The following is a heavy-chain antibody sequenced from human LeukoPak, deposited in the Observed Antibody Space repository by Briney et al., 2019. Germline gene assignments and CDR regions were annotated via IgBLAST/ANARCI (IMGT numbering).Heavy chain of an antibody. CDR2: ISYDGANK. J-gene: IGHJ6*03. Sequence: PGGSLRLSCAASGFTFSHYAMHWVRQAPGKGLDWVAVISYDGANKFYSDSVRGRFTISRDSSKNTLYLQMNSLRPEDTAVYYCAKGHRPCTAGFCYSYYYYYYMDVWGKGTTVTISS. D-gene: IGHD2-15*01. V-gene: IGHV3-30*18. CDR1: GFTFSHYA. CDR3: AKGHRPCTAGFCYSYYYYYYMDV.